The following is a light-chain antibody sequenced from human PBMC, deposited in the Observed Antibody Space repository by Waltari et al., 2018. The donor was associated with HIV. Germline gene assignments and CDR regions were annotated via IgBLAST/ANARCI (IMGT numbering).Light chain of an antibody. CDR3: QQSYSNPA. Sequence: EIQMTQSPSSLSASVGDRVTITCRASQSISNYLNWYQQKPGKAPKVLVYAASILRSGVPSRFSGSGSGTDFTLTISSLQPEDCATYYCQQSYSNPAFGQGTKVEIK. CDR1: QSISNY. CDR2: AAS. V-gene: IGKV1-39*01. J-gene: IGKJ1*01.